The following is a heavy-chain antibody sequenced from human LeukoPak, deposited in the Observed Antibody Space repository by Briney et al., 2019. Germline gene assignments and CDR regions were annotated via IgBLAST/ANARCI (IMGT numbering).Heavy chain of an antibody. CDR2: IYYSGST. CDR1: GGSISRGGYY. CDR3: ARDWKAEDYYGSGNYAFDI. D-gene: IGHD3-10*01. J-gene: IGHJ3*02. V-gene: IGHV4-31*03. Sequence: SQTLPLTCTVSGGSISRGGYYWSWIRQHPGKGLEWIGYIYYSGSTYYNPSLKSRLTISVDTSKNQFSLKLSSVTAADTAVYYCARDWKAEDYYGSGNYAFDIWGQGTMVTVSS.